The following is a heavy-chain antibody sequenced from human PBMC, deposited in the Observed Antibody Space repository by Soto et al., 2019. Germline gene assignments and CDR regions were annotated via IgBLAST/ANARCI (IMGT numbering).Heavy chain of an antibody. CDR1: GGTFSSYA. CDR2: IIPIFGTA. D-gene: IGHD1-1*01. J-gene: IGHJ5*02. Sequence: SVKVSCKASGGTFSSYAISWVRQAPGQGLEWMGGIIPIFGTANYAQKFQGRVTITADESTSTAYMELSSLRSEDTAVYYCARTQLELYWFDPWGQGTLVTVSS. CDR3: ARTQLELYWFDP. V-gene: IGHV1-69*13.